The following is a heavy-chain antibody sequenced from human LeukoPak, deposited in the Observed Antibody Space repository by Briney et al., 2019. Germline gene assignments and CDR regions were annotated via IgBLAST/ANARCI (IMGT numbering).Heavy chain of an antibody. Sequence: GGTLRLSCAASGFTFSNAWMSWVRQAPGKGLEWVGRIKSKTDGGTTDNAAPVKGRFTISRDDSKNTLYLQMNSLKTEDTAVYYCTTYVRVDYVGGFYYYMDVWGKGTTVTISS. CDR2: IKSKTDGGTT. CDR1: GFTFSNAW. J-gene: IGHJ6*03. V-gene: IGHV3-15*01. D-gene: IGHD4-23*01. CDR3: TTYVRVDYVGGFYYYMDV.